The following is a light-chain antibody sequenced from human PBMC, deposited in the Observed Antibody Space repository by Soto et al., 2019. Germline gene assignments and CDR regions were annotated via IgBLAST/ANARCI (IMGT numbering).Light chain of an antibody. Sequence: QSALTQPASVSGSPGQSITISCTGTSSDVGGYNYVSWYQLHPGKAPKLILYEVTNRPSGVSDRFSGSKSGNTASLTISGLQAEDEADYYCSPYTSSTAYVFGPGTKVNV. CDR2: EVT. V-gene: IGLV2-14*01. CDR1: SSDVGGYNY. CDR3: SPYTSSTAYV. J-gene: IGLJ1*01.